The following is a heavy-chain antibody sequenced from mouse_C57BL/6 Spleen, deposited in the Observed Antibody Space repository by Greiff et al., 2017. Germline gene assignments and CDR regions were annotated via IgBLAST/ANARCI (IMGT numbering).Heavy chain of an antibody. CDR2: INPNYGTT. CDR1: GYSFTDYN. Sequence: LVESGPELVKPGASVKISCKASGYSFTDYNMNWVKQSNGKSLEWIGVINPNYGTTSYNQKFKGKATLTVDQSSSTAYMQLNSLTSEDAAVYYCARCGVYGNYWYFDVWGTGTTVTVSS. D-gene: IGHD2-1*01. V-gene: IGHV1-39*01. CDR3: ARCGVYGNYWYFDV. J-gene: IGHJ1*03.